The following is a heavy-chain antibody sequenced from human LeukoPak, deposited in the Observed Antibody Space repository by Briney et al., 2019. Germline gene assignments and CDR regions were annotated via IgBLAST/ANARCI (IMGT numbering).Heavy chain of an antibody. CDR2: INHSGST. J-gene: IGHJ4*02. D-gene: IGHD6-6*01. CDR3: ARGGGSIAARREGYLDY. Sequence: SETLSLTCAVYGGSFSGYDWSWIRQPPGKGLEWIGQINHSGSTNYNPSLKSRVTISVDTSKNQFSLKLSSVTAADTAVYYCARGGGSIAARREGYLDYWGQGTLVTVSS. V-gene: IGHV4-34*01. CDR1: GGSFSGYD.